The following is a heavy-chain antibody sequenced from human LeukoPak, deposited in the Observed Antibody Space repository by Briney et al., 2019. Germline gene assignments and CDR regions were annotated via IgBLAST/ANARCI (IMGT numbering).Heavy chain of an antibody. CDR3: ARDRPGSMDV. V-gene: IGHV3-48*02. Sequence: GRSLRLSCAASGFTFSVYGMNWVRQAPRKGLEWVSYISSSSTNIDYADSVKGRFTISRDNAKNSLYLQMSSLRDEDTAVYYCARDRPGSMDVWGQGTTVTVSS. CDR2: ISSSSTNI. CDR1: GFTFSVYG. J-gene: IGHJ6*02.